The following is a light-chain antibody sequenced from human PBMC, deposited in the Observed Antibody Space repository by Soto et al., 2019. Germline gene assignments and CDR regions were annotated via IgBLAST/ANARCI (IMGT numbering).Light chain of an antibody. J-gene: IGKJ4*01. CDR1: QSVLYNSKNY. V-gene: IGKV4-1*01. Sequence: DIVMTQTPDSLAVSLGERATINCKSSQSVLYNSKNYLAWYQLKPGQPPKVIMYWASTREFGVPDRFSGSGSGTDFTLTITIVQAEDVAVYYCQQCYSTPLIFDGGTKVEIK. CDR3: QQCYSTPLI. CDR2: WAS.